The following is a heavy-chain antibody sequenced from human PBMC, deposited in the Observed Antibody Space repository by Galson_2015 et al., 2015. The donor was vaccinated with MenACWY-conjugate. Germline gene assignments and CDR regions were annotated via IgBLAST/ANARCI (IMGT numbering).Heavy chain of an antibody. CDR1: GGSISSYY. D-gene: IGHD6-13*01. Sequence: ETLSLTCTVSGGSISSYYWSWIRQSPGKGLEWIGYIYYSGSTNYNPSLKSRVTISVDTSKNQFSLNLSSVTAADTAVYYCARHLWSYNTNWYYYYFDYWGQGTLVTVSS. CDR3: ARHLWSYNTNWYYYYFDY. CDR2: IYYSGST. J-gene: IGHJ4*02. V-gene: IGHV4-59*08.